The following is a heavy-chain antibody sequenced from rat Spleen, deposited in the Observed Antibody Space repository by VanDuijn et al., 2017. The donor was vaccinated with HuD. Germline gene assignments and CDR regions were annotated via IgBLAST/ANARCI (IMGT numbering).Heavy chain of an antibody. V-gene: IGHV1-57*01. CDR3: GVGTSVDY. CDR2: INTGSGGT. CDR1: GYTFTSYD. D-gene: IGHD1-5*01. J-gene: IGHJ2*01. Sequence: QVQLQQSGAELAKPGSSVKISCKASGYTFTSYDISWIKQTTGQGLEYIGYINTGSGGTYYNEKFKGKATLTVDKSSITAFMQLSSLTPEDTAVYYCGVGTSVDYWGQGVMVTVSS.